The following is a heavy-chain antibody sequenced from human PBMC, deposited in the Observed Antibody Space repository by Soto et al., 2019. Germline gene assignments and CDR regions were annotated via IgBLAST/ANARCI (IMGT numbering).Heavy chain of an antibody. V-gene: IGHV3-23*01. CDR3: ALSADELQLGFGGGQLDY. CDR1: GFPFSSYA. CDR2: ISGGGGSI. Sequence: EVQLLESGGGLAQPGGSLRLSCTTSGFPFSSYAMNWVRQAPGKGLEWLSTISGGGGSIYYAESVKGRFTASRDNPKNPLFLQMSRLRGEHTAVYSCALSADELQLGFGGGQLDYWGQGALVTVSS. D-gene: IGHD2-15*01. J-gene: IGHJ4*02.